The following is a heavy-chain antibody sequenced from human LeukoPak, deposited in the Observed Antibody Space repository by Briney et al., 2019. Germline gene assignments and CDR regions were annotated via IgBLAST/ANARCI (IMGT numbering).Heavy chain of an antibody. CDR3: PRQSCASGWNPFDY. J-gene: IGHJ4*02. CDR1: GFTFSSFA. V-gene: IGHV3-23*01. Sequence: GGSLRLSCAASGFTFSSFAMSWVRQAPGKGLEWVSTISGGGITTYYADSAKGRFTISRDNSKNTLYLQMNSLTAEDTAVYYCPRQSCASGWNPFDYWGQGILVTVSS. CDR2: ISGGGITT. D-gene: IGHD6-19*01.